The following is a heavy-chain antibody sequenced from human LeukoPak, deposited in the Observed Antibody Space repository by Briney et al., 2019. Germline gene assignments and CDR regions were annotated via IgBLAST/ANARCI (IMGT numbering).Heavy chain of an antibody. Sequence: GGSLRLSCAASGFTFSTYWMSWVRQAPGKGLGWVANIKQDGSEKYYVDSVKGRFTISRDNAKNSLYLQMNSLRAEDTAVYYCAAPFYPRYDNSGYYYYWGQGTLVTVSS. V-gene: IGHV3-7*01. CDR1: GFTFSTYW. D-gene: IGHD3-22*01. J-gene: IGHJ4*02. CDR2: IKQDGSEK. CDR3: AAPFYPRYDNSGYYYY.